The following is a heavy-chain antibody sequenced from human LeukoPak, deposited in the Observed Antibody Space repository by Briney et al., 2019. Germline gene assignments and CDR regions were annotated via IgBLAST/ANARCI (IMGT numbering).Heavy chain of an antibody. CDR1: SGSFSGYY. Sequence: SETLSLTCAVYSGSFSGYYWSWIRQPPGKGLEWIGEIYHSGSTNYNPSLKSRVTISVDTSKNQFSLKLYSVTAADTAVYYCARGFATMVRGVVLDFWGQGTLVTVSS. V-gene: IGHV4-34*01. CDR3: ARGFATMVRGVVLDF. D-gene: IGHD3-10*01. CDR2: IYHSGST. J-gene: IGHJ4*02.